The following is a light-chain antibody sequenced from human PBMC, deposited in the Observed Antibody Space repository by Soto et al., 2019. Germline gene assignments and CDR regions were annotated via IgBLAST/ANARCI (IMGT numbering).Light chain of an antibody. CDR3: QQYHTYSSIT. Sequence: DIQMTQSPSTLPASVGDRVTVTCRGGQSISTWLGWYQQKPGKASTLLIYDASSLKSGVASRFSGSGSGTDFTLTISSLQPDDFATYHCQQYHTYSSITFGQGTRLEIK. J-gene: IGKJ5*01. CDR1: QSISTW. CDR2: DAS. V-gene: IGKV1-5*01.